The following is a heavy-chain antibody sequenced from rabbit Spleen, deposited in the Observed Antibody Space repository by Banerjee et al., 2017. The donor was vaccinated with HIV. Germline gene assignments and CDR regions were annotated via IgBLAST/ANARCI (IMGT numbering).Heavy chain of an antibody. J-gene: IGHJ4*01. V-gene: IGHV1S40*01. CDR2: IYSGSSGDT. CDR3: ARDNGSGDYIDVYFNL. Sequence: QSLEESGGDLVKPGASLTLTCTASGFSFSSRYYMCWVRQAPGKGLEWIACIYSGSSGDTYYASWAKGRFTISKTSSTTVTLQMTSLTAADTATYFCARDNGSGDYIDVYFNLWGQGTLVTVS. D-gene: IGHD1-1*01. CDR1: GFSFSSRYY.